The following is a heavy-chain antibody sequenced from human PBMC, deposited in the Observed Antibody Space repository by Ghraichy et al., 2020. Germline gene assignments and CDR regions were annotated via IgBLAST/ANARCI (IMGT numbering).Heavy chain of an antibody. CDR2: ISGSGVST. CDR3: AKFLQQLGQADY. V-gene: IGHV3-23*01. CDR1: GFTFSSYA. J-gene: IGHJ4*02. D-gene: IGHD6-6*01. Sequence: GGSLRLSCAASGFTFSSYAMSLVRQAPGKGLEWVSAISGSGVSTYYADSVKGRFTFSRDNSKNTLYLQMNSLRAEDTAVYYSAKFLQQLGQADYCGKGTLVTVSS.